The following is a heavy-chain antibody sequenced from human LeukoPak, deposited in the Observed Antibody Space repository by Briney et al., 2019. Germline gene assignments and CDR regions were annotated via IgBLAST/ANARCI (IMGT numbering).Heavy chain of an antibody. V-gene: IGHV1-2*02. CDR2: INPNSGGT. D-gene: IGHD2-15*01. CDR1: GYTFTGYY. J-gene: IGHJ1*01. Sequence: ASVKVSCKASGYTFTGYYMHWVRQAPGQGLEWMGWINPNSGGTNYAQMLQGRVTITTDTSTSTAYMELRSLKSDDTAVYYCARGDCSGGSCYLPEYLQHWGQGTLVTVSS. CDR3: ARGDCSGGSCYLPEYLQH.